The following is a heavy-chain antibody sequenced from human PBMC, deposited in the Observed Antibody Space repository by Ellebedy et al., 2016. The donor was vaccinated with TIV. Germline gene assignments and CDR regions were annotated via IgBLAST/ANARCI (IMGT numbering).Heavy chain of an antibody. J-gene: IGHJ4*02. V-gene: IGHV5-10-1*01. CDR3: ARRSSHFYGSGSYSDY. CDR2: IDPSDSYP. CDR1: GYSFASQW. D-gene: IGHD3-10*01. Sequence: PGGSLRLSCQGSGYSFASQWISWVRQVPGKGLEWMGRIDPSDSYPNYSPSFQGHVTFSLDKSINTAYLEWNSLKASDTAMYYCARRSSHFYGSGSYSDYWGQGTLVTVSS.